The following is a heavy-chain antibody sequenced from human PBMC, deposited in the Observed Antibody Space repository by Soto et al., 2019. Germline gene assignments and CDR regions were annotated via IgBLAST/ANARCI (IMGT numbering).Heavy chain of an antibody. Sequence: SETLSLTCTVSGGSISSGDYYWSWIRQPPGKGLEWIGYIYYSGSTYYNPSLKSRVTISVDTSKNQFSLKLSSVTAADSAFYYCARHVGEMDYWGQGTLVTVSS. CDR3: ARHVGEMDY. J-gene: IGHJ4*02. V-gene: IGHV4-30-4*01. CDR2: IYYSGST. CDR1: GGSISSGDYY. D-gene: IGHD1-26*01.